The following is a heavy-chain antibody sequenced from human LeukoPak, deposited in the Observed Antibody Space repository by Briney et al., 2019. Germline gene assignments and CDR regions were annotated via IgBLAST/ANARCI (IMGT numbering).Heavy chain of an antibody. CDR2: ISGSGGST. CDR3: AKTHGDYVGGYYYYYYMDV. V-gene: IGHV3-23*01. D-gene: IGHD4-17*01. Sequence: GGSLRLSCAASGFTFSSSAMSWVRQAPGKGLEWVSGISGSGGSTYYADSVKGRFTIARDNSKNTLYLQMNSLRAEDTAVYYCAKTHGDYVGGYYYYYYMDVWGKGTTVTVSS. CDR1: GFTFSSSA. J-gene: IGHJ6*03.